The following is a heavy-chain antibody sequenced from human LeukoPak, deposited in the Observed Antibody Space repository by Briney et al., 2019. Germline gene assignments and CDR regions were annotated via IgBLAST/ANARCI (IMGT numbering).Heavy chain of an antibody. CDR2: ISGSGGST. V-gene: IGHV3-23*01. Sequence: GGSLRLSCAASGFTFSSYAMSWVRQAPGKGLEWVSAISGSGGSTYYADSVKGRFTISRDNSKNTLYLRMNSLRAEDTAVYYCAKTEGSGSYYTSNYFDYWGQGTLVTVSS. CDR3: AKTEGSGSYYTSNYFDY. J-gene: IGHJ4*02. D-gene: IGHD3-10*01. CDR1: GFTFSSYA.